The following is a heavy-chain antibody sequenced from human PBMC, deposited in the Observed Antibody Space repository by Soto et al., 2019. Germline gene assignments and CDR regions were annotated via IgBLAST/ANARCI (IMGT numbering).Heavy chain of an antibody. D-gene: IGHD1-7*01. CDR3: ARTSSAGTTNYYGMDV. V-gene: IGHV5-51*01. Sequence: GESLKISCKGSGYRFTSYWIGWVRPMPGKGLEWMGIIYPGDSDTRYSPSFQGQVTISADKSISTAYLQWSSLKASDTAMYYCARTSSAGTTNYYGMDVWGQGTTVTVS. CDR1: GYRFTSYW. J-gene: IGHJ6*02. CDR2: IYPGDSDT.